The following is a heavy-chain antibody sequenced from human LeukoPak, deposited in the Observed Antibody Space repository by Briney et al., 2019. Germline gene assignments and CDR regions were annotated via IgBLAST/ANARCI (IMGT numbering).Heavy chain of an antibody. J-gene: IGHJ6*03. D-gene: IGHD6-13*01. CDR3: ARDLAAAGTIDYYYYYMDV. V-gene: IGHV1-2*02. Sequence: ASVKVSCKASGYTFTGYYMHWVRQAPGQGLEWMGWINPNSGGTNCAQKFQGRVTMTRDTSISTAYMELSRLRSDDTAVYYCARDLAAAGTIDYYYYYMDVWGKGTTVTISS. CDR1: GYTFTGYY. CDR2: INPNSGGT.